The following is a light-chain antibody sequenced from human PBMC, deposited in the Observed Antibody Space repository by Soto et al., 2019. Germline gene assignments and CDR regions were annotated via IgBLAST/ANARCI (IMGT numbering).Light chain of an antibody. CDR2: RNN. Sequence: QSVLTQPPSASGTPGQRVTISCSGSSSNIGINYVYWYQQLPGTAPKLLIYRNNQRPSGVPDRFSGSKSGTPASLAISGLRSEDEADYYCAAWDDSLSGVVFGGGTKLTVL. J-gene: IGLJ2*01. CDR3: AAWDDSLSGVV. CDR1: SSNIGINY. V-gene: IGLV1-47*01.